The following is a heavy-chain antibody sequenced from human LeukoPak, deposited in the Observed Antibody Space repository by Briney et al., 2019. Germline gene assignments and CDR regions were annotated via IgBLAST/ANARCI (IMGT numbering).Heavy chain of an antibody. J-gene: IGHJ3*02. CDR2: ISGSGGST. D-gene: IGHD1-26*01. CDR3: ARDGGSSIVAFDI. V-gene: IGHV3-23*01. CDR1: GFTFSSYA. Sequence: GGSLRLSCAASGFTFSSYAMSWVRQAPGKGLEWVSAISGSGGSTYYADSVKGRFTISRDNSKNTLYLQMNSLRAEDTAVYYCARDGGSSIVAFDIWGQGTMVTVSS.